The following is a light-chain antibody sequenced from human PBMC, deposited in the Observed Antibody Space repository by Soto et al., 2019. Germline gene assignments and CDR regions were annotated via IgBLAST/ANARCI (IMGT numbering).Light chain of an antibody. CDR2: DVT. CDR3: SSYTSSSTVV. Sequence: QSALTQPASVSDSPGQSITISCTGTSSDVGGYNHVSWYQQHPGKAPKLMIYDVTNRPSGVSNRFSGSKSGNTASLTISGLQAEDEADYYCSSYTSSSTVVFGGGTKLTVL. CDR1: SSDVGGYNH. V-gene: IGLV2-14*01. J-gene: IGLJ2*01.